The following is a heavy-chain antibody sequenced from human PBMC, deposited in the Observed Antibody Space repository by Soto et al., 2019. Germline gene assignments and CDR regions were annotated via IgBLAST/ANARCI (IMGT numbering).Heavy chain of an antibody. CDR1: GFTFSSYG. Sequence: QVQLVESGGGVVQPGRSLRLSCAASGFTFSSYGMHLVRQAPGQGLEWVAVISYDGSNKYYADSVKGRFTISRDNSKNTLYLQRNSLRAEDTAVYYCAKEGGYYDSSGYPDWVQGTMVTVSS. D-gene: IGHD3-22*01. CDR3: AKEGGYYDSSGYPD. V-gene: IGHV3-30*18. CDR2: ISYDGSNK. J-gene: IGHJ4*02.